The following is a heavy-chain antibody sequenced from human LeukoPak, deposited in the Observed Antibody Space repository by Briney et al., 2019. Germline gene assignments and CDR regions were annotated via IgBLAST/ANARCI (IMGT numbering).Heavy chain of an antibody. J-gene: IGHJ5*02. CDR3: ARGNGGSSWYLPRGRFDP. V-gene: IGHV3-30-3*01. CDR2: ISYDGSNK. Sequence: PGRSLRLSCAASGFTFSSYAMHWVRQAPGKGLEWVAVISYDGSNKYYADSVKGRFTISRDNSKNTLYLQMNSLRAEDTAVYYCARGNGGSSWYLPRGRFDPWGQGTLVTVSS. CDR1: GFTFSSYA. D-gene: IGHD6-13*01.